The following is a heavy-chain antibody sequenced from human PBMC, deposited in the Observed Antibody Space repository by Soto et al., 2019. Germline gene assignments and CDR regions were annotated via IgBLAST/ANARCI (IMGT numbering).Heavy chain of an antibody. V-gene: IGHV3-23*01. CDR1: GFTFRSYA. D-gene: IGHD3-10*02. J-gene: IGHJ4*02. CDR2: ISDRGDNT. Sequence: EVQLLESGGGLVQPGGSLRLSCAASGFTFRSYAMSWARQAPGKGLEWVSGISDRGDNTYYADSVKGRFTTSRDNSKTALYLQVISVRAEGTAIYYCAKDRLLFGRTTEDNWGQGVQVTVSS. CDR3: AKDRLLFGRTTEDN.